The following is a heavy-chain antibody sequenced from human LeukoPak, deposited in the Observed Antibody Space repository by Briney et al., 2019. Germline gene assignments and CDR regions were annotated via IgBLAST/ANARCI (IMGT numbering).Heavy chain of an antibody. Sequence: ASETLSLTGTVAGGAISRGDYYWGWIREPPGKGVEWSGYIYFGARTYYTPSLKSRVTISVATSKNQFSLKLSSVTAADPAVYYCAREGCDILTGYLGHDYWGQGTLVTVSS. CDR2: IYFGART. D-gene: IGHD3-9*01. CDR1: GGAISRGDYY. V-gene: IGHV4-30-4*01. J-gene: IGHJ4*02. CDR3: AREGCDILTGYLGHDY.